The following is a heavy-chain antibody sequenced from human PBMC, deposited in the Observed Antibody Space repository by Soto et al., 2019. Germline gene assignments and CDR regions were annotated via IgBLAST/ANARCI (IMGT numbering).Heavy chain of an antibody. CDR1: GFTVSNNY. CDR3: ARGGPPTSNWFDP. J-gene: IGHJ5*02. V-gene: IGHV3-66*01. D-gene: IGHD1-26*01. Sequence: EVQLVESGGGLVQPGGSLRLSCAASGFTVSNNYINWVRQAPGKGLEWVSVIYSGGSTYYADSVKGRFTISRDNSKNTLYLQMNSLRAEDTAVYYCARGGPPTSNWFDPWGQGTRVTVSS. CDR2: IYSGGST.